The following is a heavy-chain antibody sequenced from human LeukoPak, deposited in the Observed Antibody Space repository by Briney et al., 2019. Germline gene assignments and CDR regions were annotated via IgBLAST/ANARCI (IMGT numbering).Heavy chain of an antibody. V-gene: IGHV4-30-2*01. CDR1: GGSISSGGYY. CDR2: IYHSGST. CDR3: ARVRYYYDSSGYYSSYYFDY. J-gene: IGHJ4*02. D-gene: IGHD3-22*01. Sequence: SQTLSLTCTVSGGSISSGGYYWSWIRQPPGKGLEWIGYIYHSGSTYYNPSLKSRVTISVDRSKNQFSLKLSSVTAADTAVYCCARVRYYYDSSGYYSSYYFDYWGQGTLVTVSS.